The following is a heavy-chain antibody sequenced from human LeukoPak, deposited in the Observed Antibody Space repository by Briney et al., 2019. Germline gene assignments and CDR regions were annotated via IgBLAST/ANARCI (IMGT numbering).Heavy chain of an antibody. CDR1: GFTFSNAW. CDR3: STATSY. V-gene: IGHV3-15*01. CDR2: IKSKTYGGTT. Sequence: GGSLRLSCAASGFTFSNAWMSWVRQAPGKGLEWVGRIKSKTYGGTTDYAAPVKGRFTISRDDSKNTVYLQMNSLKTEDTGVYYCSTATSYWGQGSLVTVSS. J-gene: IGHJ4*02.